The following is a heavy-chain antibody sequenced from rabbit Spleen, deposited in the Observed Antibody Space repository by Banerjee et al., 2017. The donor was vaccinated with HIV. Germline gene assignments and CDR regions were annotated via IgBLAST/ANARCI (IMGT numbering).Heavy chain of an antibody. V-gene: IGHV1S45*01. CDR1: TFSFGDRDV. Sequence: QEQLVESGGGLVQPEGSLTLTCKASTFSFGDRDVMCWVRQAPGKGLEWIACINTSTGRPVYATWASGRFTISRTSSTTVTLRMTSLTAADRATYFCARSYAGYAVDGVATFDLWGPGTLVTVS. CDR2: INTSTGRP. J-gene: IGHJ4*01. CDR3: ARSYAGYAVDGVATFDL. D-gene: IGHD6-1*01.